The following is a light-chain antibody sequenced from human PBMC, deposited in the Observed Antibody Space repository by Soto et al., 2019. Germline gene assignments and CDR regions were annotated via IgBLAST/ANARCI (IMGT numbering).Light chain of an antibody. Sequence: ETVMTQSPATLSVSPGQGATLSCRANGNINQNLAWYQQKPCQAPRLLIHGASYRATGIPDRFSGRGSGTEFTLANSRLQSEDFAVYYCQQHNTWPLTLGGGTKVDIK. CDR2: GAS. CDR1: GNINQN. V-gene: IGKV3-15*01. J-gene: IGKJ4*01. CDR3: QQHNTWPLT.